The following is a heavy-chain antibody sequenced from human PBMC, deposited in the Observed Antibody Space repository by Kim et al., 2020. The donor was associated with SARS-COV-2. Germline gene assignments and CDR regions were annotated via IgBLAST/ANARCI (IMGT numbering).Heavy chain of an antibody. J-gene: IGHJ6*02. CDR3: IRRYRYHLPS. D-gene: IGHD3-16*02. Sequence: GGSLRLSCATSGFIFSTYWMFWVRQAPGKGLVWVSRINSDGSITTYADSVKGRFTISRDNAQNTVYLQMNSLRAEDTAVYYCIRRYRYHLPSWGQGTTVTVSS. V-gene: IGHV3-74*01. CDR2: INSDGSIT. CDR1: GFIFSTYW.